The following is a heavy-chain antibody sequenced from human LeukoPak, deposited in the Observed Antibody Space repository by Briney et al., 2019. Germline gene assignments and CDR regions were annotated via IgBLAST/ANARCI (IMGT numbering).Heavy chain of an antibody. CDR1: GFTFSSYA. CDR2: IRSKAYGGTT. J-gene: IGHJ5*02. CDR3: TRGRVGATLWFDP. Sequence: PGGSLRLSCAASGFTFSSYAMSWVRQAPGKGLEWVGFIRSKAYGGTTEYAASVKGRFTISRDDSKSIAYLQMNSLKTEDTAVYYCTRGRVGATLWFDPWGQGTLVTVSS. V-gene: IGHV3-49*04. D-gene: IGHD1-26*01.